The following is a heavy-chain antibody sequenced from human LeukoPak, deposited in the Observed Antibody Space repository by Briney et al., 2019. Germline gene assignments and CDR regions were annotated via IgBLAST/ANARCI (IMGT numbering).Heavy chain of an antibody. CDR1: GGSISSSSYY. CDR3: VRDQQYCSGGNCYSEDLPDS. V-gene: IGHV4-39*07. D-gene: IGHD2-15*01. J-gene: IGHJ4*02. Sequence: SETLSLTCTVSGGSISSSSYYWGWIRQPHGKGLEWLGSINYRGDTDYNPSLKSRVTISVDPSKKQFSLKLNSVTAADTAVYYCVRDQQYCSGGNCYSEDLPDSWGQGTLVIVST. CDR2: INYRGDT.